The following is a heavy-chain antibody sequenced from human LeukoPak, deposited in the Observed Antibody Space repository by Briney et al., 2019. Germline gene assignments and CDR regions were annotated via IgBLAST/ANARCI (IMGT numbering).Heavy chain of an antibody. CDR2: INPNSGGT. D-gene: IGHD5-24*01. V-gene: IGHV1-2*02. CDR1: GYTFTDYY. J-gene: IGHJ4*02. CDR3: ARARWQLAPYFGP. Sequence: GASVKVSYTPSGYTFTDYYMLPVRRAPGQGLEWMGWINPNSGGTNFAQKFQGRVAMTTDTSISTAYMELGSLRSDDTAVYYCARARWQLAPYFGPWGLGTLVTVSS.